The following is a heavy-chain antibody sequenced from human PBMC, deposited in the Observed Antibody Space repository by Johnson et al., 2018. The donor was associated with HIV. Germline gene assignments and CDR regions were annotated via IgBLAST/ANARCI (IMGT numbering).Heavy chain of an antibody. V-gene: IGHV3-20*04. Sequence: VQLVESGGALVQPGGSLRLSCEVSGFTISTFWMHWVRQAPGKGLEWVSGITWNGDSTGYADSVKGRFTISRDNAKNSLYLQMNSLRAEDTALYYCARAYMSSGSYYDAFDIWGQGTMVIVSS. D-gene: IGHD1-26*01. CDR3: ARAYMSSGSYYDAFDI. CDR2: ITWNGDST. J-gene: IGHJ3*02. CDR1: GFTISTFW.